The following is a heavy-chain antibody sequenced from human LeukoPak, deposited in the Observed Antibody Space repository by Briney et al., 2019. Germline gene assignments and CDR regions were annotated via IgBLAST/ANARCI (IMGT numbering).Heavy chain of an antibody. J-gene: IGHJ5*02. CDR1: GYTFTSYA. CDR2: INAGNGNT. CDR3: AREASSAVDGRGPGYWFDP. D-gene: IGHD3-22*01. Sequence: ASVKVSCKASGYTFTSYAMHWVRQAPGQRLEWMGWINAGNGNTKYSQKFQGRVTITRDTSASTAYMELSSLRSEDTAVYYCAREASSAVDGRGPGYWFDPWGQGTLVTVSS. V-gene: IGHV1-3*01.